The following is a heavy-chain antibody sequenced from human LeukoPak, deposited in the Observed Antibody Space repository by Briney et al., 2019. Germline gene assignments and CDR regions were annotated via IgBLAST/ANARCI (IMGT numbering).Heavy chain of an antibody. V-gene: IGHV3-7*03. Sequence: GGSLRLSCAASGFTFSSYGMSWVRQAPGKGLEWVANIKQDGSEKYYVDSVKGRFTISRDNAKNSLYLQMNSLRAEDTAVYYCARDGGYVNFDYWGQGTLVTVSS. CDR3: ARDGGYVNFDY. CDR1: GFTFSSYG. D-gene: IGHD5-12*01. CDR2: IKQDGSEK. J-gene: IGHJ4*02.